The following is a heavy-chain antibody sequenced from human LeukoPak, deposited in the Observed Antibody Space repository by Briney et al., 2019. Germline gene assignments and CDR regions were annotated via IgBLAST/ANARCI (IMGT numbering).Heavy chain of an antibody. V-gene: IGHV4-61*08. CDR1: GGSISSGGYS. CDR3: ARLAAAGTGWFDP. Sequence: SETLSLTCAVSGGSISSGGYSWSWIRQPPGKGLEWIGYIYYSGSTNYNPSLKSRVTISVDTSKNQFSLKLSSVTAADTAVYYCARLAAAGTGWFDPWGQGTLVTVSS. CDR2: IYYSGST. J-gene: IGHJ5*02. D-gene: IGHD6-13*01.